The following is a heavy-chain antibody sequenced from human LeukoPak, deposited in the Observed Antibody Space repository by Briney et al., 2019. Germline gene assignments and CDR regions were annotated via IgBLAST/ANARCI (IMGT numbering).Heavy chain of an antibody. Sequence: PSETLSLTCTVSGGSISSYYWSWIRQPAGKGLEWIGRIYTSGSTNYNPSLRSRVTMSVDTSKNQFSLKLSSVTAADTAVDYCAREVGTTMVNWLDPWVQGTLVTVSS. CDR3: AREVGTTMVNWLDP. CDR2: IYTSGST. CDR1: GGSISSYY. J-gene: IGHJ5*02. V-gene: IGHV4-4*07. D-gene: IGHD4/OR15-4a*01.